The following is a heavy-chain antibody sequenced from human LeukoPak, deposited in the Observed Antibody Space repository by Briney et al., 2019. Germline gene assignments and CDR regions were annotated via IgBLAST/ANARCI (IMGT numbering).Heavy chain of an antibody. V-gene: IGHV3-30*09. CDR2: ISYEGSNK. J-gene: IGHJ4*02. CDR3: AKEQWLVFDY. Sequence: PGGSLRLSCAASGFTFSSYAMHWVRQAPGKGLEWVAVISYEGSNKYYADSVKGRFAISRDNSKNTLYLQMNSLRAEDTAVYYCAKEQWLVFDYWGQGTLVTVSS. CDR1: GFTFSSYA. D-gene: IGHD6-19*01.